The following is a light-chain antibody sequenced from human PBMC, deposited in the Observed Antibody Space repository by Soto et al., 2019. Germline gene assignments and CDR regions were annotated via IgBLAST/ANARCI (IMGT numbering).Light chain of an antibody. CDR3: QQYDNWPWT. CDR2: GAS. CDR1: QSVSSN. Sequence: EIVMTQSPATLSVSPGERATLSCRTSQSVSSNLAWYQQNPGQPPRILLYGASTRATGIPARFSGSGSGTDFTLTIHRLQSEDFAVYYCQQYDNWPWTFGQGTKVDIK. J-gene: IGKJ1*01. V-gene: IGKV3-15*01.